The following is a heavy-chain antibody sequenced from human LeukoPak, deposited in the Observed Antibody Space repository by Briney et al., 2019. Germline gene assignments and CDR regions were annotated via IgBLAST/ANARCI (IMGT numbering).Heavy chain of an antibody. CDR2: INPNGGVT. V-gene: IGHV1-2*02. Sequence: ASVKVSCKASGYTFTGYYMHRVRQAPGQGLEWMGWINPNGGVTNYAQKFQGRVTVTRDTSISTVYMELSSLRSDDTAVYYCARDSVRIFDFWGQGTLVTVSS. D-gene: IGHD6-6*01. CDR1: GYTFTGYY. J-gene: IGHJ4*02. CDR3: ARDSVRIFDF.